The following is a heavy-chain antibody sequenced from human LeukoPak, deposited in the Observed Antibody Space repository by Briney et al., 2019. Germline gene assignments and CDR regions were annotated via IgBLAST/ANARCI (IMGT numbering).Heavy chain of an antibody. V-gene: IGHV3-30*04. Sequence: PGGSLRLSCAASGFTFSSYVMHWVRQAPGKGLEWVAIISYDGSNEYYADSVKGRFTISRDNSKNTLYLQMNSLRAADTAVYYCARERPGSRVLDYWGQGTVVTVSS. CDR1: GFTFSSYV. D-gene: IGHD3-10*01. CDR3: ARERPGSRVLDY. J-gene: IGHJ4*02. CDR2: ISYDGSNE.